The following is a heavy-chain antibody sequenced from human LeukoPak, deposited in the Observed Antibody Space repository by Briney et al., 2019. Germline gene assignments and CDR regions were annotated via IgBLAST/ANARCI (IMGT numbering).Heavy chain of an antibody. V-gene: IGHV3-21*01. J-gene: IGHJ4*02. CDR1: GFTFSSYS. Sequence: AGSLRLSCAASGFTFSSYSMNWVRQAPGKGLEWVSSISSSNSYIYYENSTKGRFTISRDNAKNSLYLQMNRLRAENTAVYYCARVIAAADYYFDYWGQGTLVTVSS. CDR3: ARVIAAADYYFDY. CDR2: ISSSNSYI. D-gene: IGHD6-13*01.